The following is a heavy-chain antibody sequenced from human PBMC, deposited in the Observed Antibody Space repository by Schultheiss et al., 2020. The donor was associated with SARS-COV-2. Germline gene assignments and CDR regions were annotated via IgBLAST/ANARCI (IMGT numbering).Heavy chain of an antibody. CDR3: ARVHIAVAGNPYYYYYYMDV. J-gene: IGHJ6*03. D-gene: IGHD6-19*01. V-gene: IGHV4-61*08. Sequence: SETLSLTCTVSGGSISSGGYYWSWIRQPPGKGLEWIGYIYYSGSTNYNPSLKSRVTISVDTSKNQFSLKLSSVTAADTAVYYCARVHIAVAGNPYYYYYYMDVWGKGTTVTVSS. CDR1: GGSISSGGYY. CDR2: IYYSGST.